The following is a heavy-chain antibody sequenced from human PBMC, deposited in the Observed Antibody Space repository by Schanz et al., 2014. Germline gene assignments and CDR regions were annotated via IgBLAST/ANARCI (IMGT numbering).Heavy chain of an antibody. J-gene: IGHJ5*02. CDR2: INPANGNT. V-gene: IGHV1-46*04. Sequence: QVQLVQSGAEVKKPGASVKLSCKASNYIFTKYYIHCVRQAPGQGLEWMGLINPANGNTHYSPRLNGRVSISSDTAASSVYLHFSSLKSDDTAVYYCARDLIAAAESWFDPWGQGTLVTVSS. CDR3: ARDLIAAAESWFDP. CDR1: NYIFTKYY. D-gene: IGHD6-13*01.